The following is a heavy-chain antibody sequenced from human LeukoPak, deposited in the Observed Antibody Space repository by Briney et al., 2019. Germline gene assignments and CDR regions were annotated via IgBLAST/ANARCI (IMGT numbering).Heavy chain of an antibody. CDR1: GLTLSNSW. Sequence: PGGSLTLSCAASGLTLSNSWMSWVRQAPGKGLEKVGRIRSVTDGGTTDYVAPVKGRFTISRGDSKNTLYLQMNSLKTEDTAVYYCTTDEWAWGQGTLVTVSS. CDR2: IRSVTDGGTT. CDR3: TTDEWA. D-gene: IGHD1-26*01. V-gene: IGHV3-15*01. J-gene: IGHJ5*02.